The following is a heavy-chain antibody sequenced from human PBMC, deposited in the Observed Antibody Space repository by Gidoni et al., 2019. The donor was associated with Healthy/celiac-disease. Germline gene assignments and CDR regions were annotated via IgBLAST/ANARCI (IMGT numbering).Heavy chain of an antibody. CDR1: GGSISSYY. CDR2: IYYSGST. D-gene: IGHD3-22*01. J-gene: IGHJ4*02. CDR3: AGGTSSGPGSDY. Sequence: QVQLQESGPGLVKPSETLSLTCTVSGGSISSYYWSWIRQPPGKGLEWIGYIYYSGSTNYNPSLKSRVTISVDTSKNQFSLKLSSVTAADTAVYYCAGGTSSGPGSDYWGQGTLVTVSS. V-gene: IGHV4-59*01.